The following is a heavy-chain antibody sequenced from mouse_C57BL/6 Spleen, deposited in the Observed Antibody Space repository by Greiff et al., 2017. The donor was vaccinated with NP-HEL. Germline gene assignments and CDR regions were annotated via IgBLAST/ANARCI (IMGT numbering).Heavy chain of an antibody. D-gene: IGHD1-1*01. CDR1: GFTFSSYA. V-gene: IGHV5-4*01. J-gene: IGHJ2*01. CDR3: ARDPLYYGSSYFDY. Sequence: EVKLQESGGGLVKPGGSLKLSCAASGFTFSSYAMSWVRQTPEKRLEWVATISDGGSYTYYPDNVKGRFTISRDNAKNNLYLQMSHLKSEDTAMYYCARDPLYYGSSYFDYWGQGTTLTVSS. CDR2: ISDGGSYT.